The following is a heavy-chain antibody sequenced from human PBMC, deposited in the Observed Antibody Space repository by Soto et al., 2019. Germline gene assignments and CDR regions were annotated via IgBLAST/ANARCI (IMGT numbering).Heavy chain of an antibody. CDR1: GYRFTAYW. D-gene: IGHD3-10*01. V-gene: IGHV5-51*01. Sequence: GESLKISCQGSGYRFTAYWIGWVRQKPGEGPEWMGVVYPGDSETRYSPSFQGQVTISVDKSISTAYLQWSSLKTSDNAMYFCSKGGIWVGEGRPFYNYGMDAWGQGTTATVSS. J-gene: IGHJ6*02. CDR3: SKGGIWVGEGRPFYNYGMDA. CDR2: VYPGDSET.